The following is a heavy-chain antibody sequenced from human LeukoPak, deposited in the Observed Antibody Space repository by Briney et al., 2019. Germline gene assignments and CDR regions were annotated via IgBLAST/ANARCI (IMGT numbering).Heavy chain of an antibody. CDR3: ARVSSGITHND. V-gene: IGHV3-21*01. CDR2: ISSSSNSI. CDR1: GFTFSSYS. D-gene: IGHD3-10*01. Sequence: GGSLRLSCAASGFTFSSYSMNWVRQAPGKGLEWVSSISSSSNSIYYAGSVEGRFTISRDNAKNSLYLRMNSLRAEDTAVYFCARVSSGITHNDWGQGTLVTVSS. J-gene: IGHJ4*02.